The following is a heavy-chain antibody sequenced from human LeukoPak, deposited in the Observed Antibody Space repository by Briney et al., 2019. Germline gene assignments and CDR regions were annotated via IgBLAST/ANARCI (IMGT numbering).Heavy chain of an antibody. J-gene: IGHJ5*02. V-gene: IGHV4-34*01. Sequence: SETLSLTCAVYGGSFSGYYWSWIRQPPGKGLEWIGEINHSGSTNYNPSLKSRVTISVDTSKNQFSLRLSSVTAADTAVYYCARAGFTFDPWGQGTLVTVPS. CDR2: INHSGST. CDR3: ARAGFTFDP. CDR1: GGSFSGYY.